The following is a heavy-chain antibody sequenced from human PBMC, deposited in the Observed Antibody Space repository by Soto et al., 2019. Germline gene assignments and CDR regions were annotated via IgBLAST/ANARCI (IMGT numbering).Heavy chain of an antibody. V-gene: IGHV3-48*01. J-gene: IGHJ6*02. CDR1: GFTFSSYS. D-gene: IGHD2-21*02. Sequence: TGGSLRLSCAASGFTFSSYSMNWVRQAPGKGLEWVSYISSSSSTIYYADSVKGRFTISRDNAKNSLYLQMNSLRAEDTAVYYCARDQGHIVVVTATNYYYGMDVWGQGTTVTVSS. CDR3: ARDQGHIVVVTATNYYYGMDV. CDR2: ISSSSSTI.